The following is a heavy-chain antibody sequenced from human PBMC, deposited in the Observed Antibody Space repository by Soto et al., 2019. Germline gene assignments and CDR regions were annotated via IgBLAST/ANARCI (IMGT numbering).Heavy chain of an antibody. V-gene: IGHV4-31*01. CDR3: ARGGSSRYMDV. CDR1: GGSISSGNYY. J-gene: IGHJ6*03. D-gene: IGHD1-26*01. CDR2: IYYSGST. Sequence: QVHLQESGPGLVKPSQTLSLTCTVSGGSISSGNYYWSWIRQHPGKGLEWIGFIYYSGSTYYNPSLKSPVRISVDTSKNQFSLKLTSVTAADTAVYYCARGGSSRYMDVWGTGTTVTVSS.